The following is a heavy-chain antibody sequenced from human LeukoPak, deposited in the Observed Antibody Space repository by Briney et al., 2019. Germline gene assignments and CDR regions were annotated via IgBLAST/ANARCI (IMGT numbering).Heavy chain of an antibody. CDR1: GFTFSDRY. J-gene: IGHJ4*02. D-gene: IGHD1-26*01. Sequence: GGSLRLSCAASGFTFSDRYMDWVRQAPGKGLEWVGRSRNKANSYTTEYAASVKGRSTVSRDDSNNSLYLQMNSLKTEDTAVYYCASSPAGRYTFEYWGQGTLVTVSS. V-gene: IGHV3-72*01. CDR2: SRNKANSYTT. CDR3: ASSPAGRYTFEY.